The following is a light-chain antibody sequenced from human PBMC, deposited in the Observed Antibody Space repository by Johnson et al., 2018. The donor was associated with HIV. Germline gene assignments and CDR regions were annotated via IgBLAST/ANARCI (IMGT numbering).Light chain of an antibody. CDR2: ENN. CDR3: ATWDSSLSGGV. V-gene: IGLV1-51*02. Sequence: QSVLTQPPSVSAAPVQKVTISCSGSSSNIGNNYVSWYQQLPGTAPKLLIYENNKRPSGIPDRFSASKSGTSATLGITGLQTGDEADYYCATWDSSLSGGVFGTGTKVTVL. CDR1: SSNIGNNY. J-gene: IGLJ1*01.